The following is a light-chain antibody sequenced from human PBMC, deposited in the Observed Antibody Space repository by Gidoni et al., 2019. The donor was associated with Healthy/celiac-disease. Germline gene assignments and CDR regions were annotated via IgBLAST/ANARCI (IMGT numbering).Light chain of an antibody. Sequence: AIRLTQSPSSRSASTGDRVTITWRASQSISSYLAGYQQKPGKAPKLLIYAASTLQSGVPSRFSGSGSGTVFTLTISCLQSEDFATYYCQQYYSYPPTFGQGTKVEIK. CDR2: AAS. CDR3: QQYYSYPPT. J-gene: IGKJ1*01. CDR1: QSISSY. V-gene: IGKV1-8*01.